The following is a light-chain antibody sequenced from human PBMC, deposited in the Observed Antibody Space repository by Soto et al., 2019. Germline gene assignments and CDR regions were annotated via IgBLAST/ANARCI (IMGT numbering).Light chain of an antibody. CDR2: GAS. CDR1: QSVSGTY. CDR3: QQYGSSSYT. Sequence: EIVLTQSPGTLSLSPGESATLSCRASQSVSGTYLAWYQQKPGQAPRLLIYGASSRATGIPDRFSGSGSGTDFTLTISGLEPEDFAVYYCQQYGSSSYTFGQGTKLEIK. V-gene: IGKV3-20*01. J-gene: IGKJ2*01.